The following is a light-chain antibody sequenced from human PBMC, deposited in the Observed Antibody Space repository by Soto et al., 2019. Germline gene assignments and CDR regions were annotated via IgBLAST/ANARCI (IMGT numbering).Light chain of an antibody. CDR1: SRDVGGYNY. CDR2: DVY. CDR3: SSYTTSSTVV. Sequence: QSALTQPASVSGSPGQSITISCTGTSRDVGGYNYVSWFQQHPGKAPNLMIYDVYRRPSGVSYRFSGSKSGNTASLTISGLQAEDEADYYCSSYTTSSTVVFGGGTKLTVL. J-gene: IGLJ2*01. V-gene: IGLV2-14*01.